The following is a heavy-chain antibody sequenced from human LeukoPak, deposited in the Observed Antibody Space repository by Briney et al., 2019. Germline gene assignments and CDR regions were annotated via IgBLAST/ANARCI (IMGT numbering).Heavy chain of an antibody. CDR2: ISSSSRYI. CDR1: GFSFSSYS. D-gene: IGHD1-26*01. CDR3: ATDPWEGRGVLDN. J-gene: IGHJ4*02. Sequence: GGSLRLSCAASGFSFSSYSMNWVRQAPGKGLEWVSSISSSSRYIYYADSVKGRFTISRDNAKNSLYLQMNSLRADDTSVYFCATDPWEGRGVLDNWGQGTLVTVSS. V-gene: IGHV3-21*01.